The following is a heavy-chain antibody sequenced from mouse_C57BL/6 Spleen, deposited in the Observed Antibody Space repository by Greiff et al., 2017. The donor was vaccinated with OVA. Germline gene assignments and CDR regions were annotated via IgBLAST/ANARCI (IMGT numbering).Heavy chain of an antibody. V-gene: IGHV1-55*01. J-gene: IGHJ4*01. CDR1: GYTFTSYW. D-gene: IGHD1-1*01. CDR2: IYPGSGST. CDR3: ARFIGVVAPYAMDY. Sequence: QVQLQQPGAELVKPGASVKMSCKASGYTFTSYWITWVKQRPGQGLEWIGDIYPGSGSTNYNEKFKSKATLTVDTSSSTAYMQLSSLTSEDYAVYYCARFIGVVAPYAMDYWGQGTSVTVSS.